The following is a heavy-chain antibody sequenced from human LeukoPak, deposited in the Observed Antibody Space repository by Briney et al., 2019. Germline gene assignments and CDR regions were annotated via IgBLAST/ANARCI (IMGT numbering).Heavy chain of an antibody. CDR3: ARDYSSDY. CDR1: GFTFSSNW. J-gene: IGHJ4*02. CDR2: IKQDGSEI. V-gene: IGHV3-7*01. Sequence: PGGSLRLSCAASGFTFSSNWMSWVRQAPGKGLEWVGNIKQDGSEIYYVDSVKGRFTISRDNAKNSLYLQMNSLRAEDTAVYYCARDYSSDYWGQGTLVTVSS.